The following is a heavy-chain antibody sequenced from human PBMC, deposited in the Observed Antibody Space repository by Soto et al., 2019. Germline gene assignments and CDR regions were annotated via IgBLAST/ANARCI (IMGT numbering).Heavy chain of an antibody. J-gene: IGHJ4*02. CDR3: AKDRGDIVVVPAVPFDY. D-gene: IGHD2-2*01. CDR2: ISGSGGST. Sequence: VQLLESGGGLVQPGGSLRLSCAASGFTFSSYAMSWVRQAPGKGLEWVSAISGSGGSTYYADSVKGRFTISRDNSKNTLYLQMNSLRAEDTAVYYCAKDRGDIVVVPAVPFDYWGQGTLVTVSS. CDR1: GFTFSSYA. V-gene: IGHV3-23*01.